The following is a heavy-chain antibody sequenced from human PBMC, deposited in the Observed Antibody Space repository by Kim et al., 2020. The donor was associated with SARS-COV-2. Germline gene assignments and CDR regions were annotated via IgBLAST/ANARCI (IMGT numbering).Heavy chain of an antibody. J-gene: IGHJ4*01. CDR2: ISYDGSNK. CDR1: GFTFSSYG. Sequence: GGSLRLSCAASGFTFSSYGMHWVRQAPGKGLEWVAVISYDGSNKYYADSVKGRFTISRDNSKNTLYLQMNSLRAEDTAVYYCAKDLWGSSWLLDFDYWG. V-gene: IGHV3-30*18. D-gene: IGHD6-13*01. CDR3: AKDLWGSSWLLDFDY.